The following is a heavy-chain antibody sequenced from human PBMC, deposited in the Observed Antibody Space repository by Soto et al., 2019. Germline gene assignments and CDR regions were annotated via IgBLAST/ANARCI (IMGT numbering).Heavy chain of an antibody. J-gene: IGHJ4*02. CDR1: GFTFGDYA. CDR3: TRDGGYFDFPYTPHY. V-gene: IGHV3-49*04. Sequence: GGSLRLSCTASGFTFGDYAMSWVRQAPGKGLEWVGFIRSKAYGGTTEYAASVKGRFTISRDDSKSIAYLQMNSLKTEDTAVYYCTRDGGYFDFPYTPHYWGQGTLITVSS. D-gene: IGHD3-9*01. CDR2: IRSKAYGGTT.